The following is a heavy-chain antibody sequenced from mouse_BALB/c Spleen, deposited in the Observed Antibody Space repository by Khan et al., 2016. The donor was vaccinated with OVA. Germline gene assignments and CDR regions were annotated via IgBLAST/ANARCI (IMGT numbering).Heavy chain of an antibody. Sequence: VQLKESGPGLVKPSQTVSLTCTVTGISITTGNYRWSWIRQFPGNKLEWIGYIYYSGTITYNPSLTSRTTITRDTSKNQFFLEMNSLTAEDPATYYCAQDSSGFFAYWGQGTLVTVSA. CDR2: IYYSGTI. CDR1: GISITTGNYR. CDR3: AQDSSGFFAY. D-gene: IGHD3-1*01. V-gene: IGHV3-5*02. J-gene: IGHJ3*01.